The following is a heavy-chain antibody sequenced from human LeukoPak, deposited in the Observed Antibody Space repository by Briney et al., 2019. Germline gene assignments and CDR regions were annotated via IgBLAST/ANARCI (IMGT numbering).Heavy chain of an antibody. V-gene: IGHV3-48*02. Sequence: GGSLRLSCAASGFSFNNYDINWVRQAPGKGVACVTYISSTSGTIYYADSVEGRFTISRDNAKNSLYLQMNSLRDEDTAVYYCARVGVMSSSSDWGQGTLVTVSS. CDR3: ARVGVMSSSSD. J-gene: IGHJ4*02. D-gene: IGHD6-13*01. CDR2: ISSTSGTI. CDR1: GFSFNNYD.